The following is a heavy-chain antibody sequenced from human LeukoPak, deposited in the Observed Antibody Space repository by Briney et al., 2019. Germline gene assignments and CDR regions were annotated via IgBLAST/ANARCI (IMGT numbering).Heavy chain of an antibody. J-gene: IGHJ5*02. D-gene: IGHD4-11*01. CDR3: ARALNDYSNYRFHP. CDR1: GGSISSYY. Sequence: PSETLSLTCTVSGGSISSYYWSWIRQPPGKGLEWIGYIYYSGSTNYNPSLKSRVTISVDTSKNQFSLKLSSVTAADTAVYYCARALNDYSNYRFHPWGQGTLVTVSS. V-gene: IGHV4-59*01. CDR2: IYYSGST.